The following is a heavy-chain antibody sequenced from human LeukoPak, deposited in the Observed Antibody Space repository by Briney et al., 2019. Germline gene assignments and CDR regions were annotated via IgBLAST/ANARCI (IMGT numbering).Heavy chain of an antibody. Sequence: SETLSLTCTVSGGSISSSSYYWGWRRQPPGKGLEWMGSIYYSGSTYYNPSLKSRVTISVDTSKNQSSLQLSSVTAADTALYYCARVYYDLWSGYSTWGQGTLVTVSS. CDR1: GGSISSSSYY. CDR2: IYYSGST. J-gene: IGHJ5*02. CDR3: ARVYYDLWSGYST. D-gene: IGHD3-3*01. V-gene: IGHV4-39*07.